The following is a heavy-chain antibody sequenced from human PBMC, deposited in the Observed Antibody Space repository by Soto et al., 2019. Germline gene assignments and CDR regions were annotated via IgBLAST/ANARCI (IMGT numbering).Heavy chain of an antibody. V-gene: IGHV4-34*01. D-gene: IGHD4-17*01. CDR1: GGSFSGYY. CDR3: ASARIATTVTTRYYFDY. CDR2: INHSGST. J-gene: IGHJ4*02. Sequence: SETLSLTCAVYGGSFSGYYWSWIRQPPGKGLEWIGEINHSGSTNYNPSLKSRDTISVDTSKNQFSLKLSSVTAADTAVYYCASARIATTVTTRYYFDYWGQGTLVTVSS.